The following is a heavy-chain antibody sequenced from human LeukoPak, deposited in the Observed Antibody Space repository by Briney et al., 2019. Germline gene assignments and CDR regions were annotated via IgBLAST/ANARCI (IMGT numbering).Heavy chain of an antibody. D-gene: IGHD3-10*01. Sequence: SETLSLTCTVSGGSISSYCWSWIRQPPGKGLEWIGYIYYSGSTNYNPSLKSRVTISVDTSKNQFSLKLSSVTAADTAVYYCARGPGSGSYYNRGNYYYYGMDVWGQGTTVTVSS. V-gene: IGHV4-59*01. CDR2: IYYSGST. J-gene: IGHJ6*02. CDR1: GGSISSYC. CDR3: ARGPGSGSYYNRGNYYYYGMDV.